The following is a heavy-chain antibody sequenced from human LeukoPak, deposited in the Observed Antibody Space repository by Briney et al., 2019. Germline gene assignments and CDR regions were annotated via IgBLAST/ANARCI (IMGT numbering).Heavy chain of an antibody. V-gene: IGHV3-7*01. J-gene: IGHJ4*02. D-gene: IGHD6-19*01. CDR2: IKQDGSEK. CDR1: GFTFSSFG. CDR3: ARGFRGRYAEGFDY. Sequence: GGTLRLSCAASGFTFSSFGMSWVRQAPGKGLEWVANIKQDGSEKYYVDSVKGRFTISRDNAKNSLYLQMNSLRAEDTAVYYCARGFRGRYAEGFDYWGQGTVVTVSS.